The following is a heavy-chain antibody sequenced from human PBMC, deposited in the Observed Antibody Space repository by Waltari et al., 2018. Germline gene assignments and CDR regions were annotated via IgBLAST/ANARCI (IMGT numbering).Heavy chain of an antibody. D-gene: IGHD2-2*02. CDR3: VSVHLRYRVGPGDF. Sequence: QVQLVEAGGGVVQPGGSLTRSGLASGVTFSSHALNWVRQAPGKGLHWLAVISYDVNTKYYDDSVKGRVTISRDNMQNMVILQLDSLRPEDTGVYYCVSVHLRYRVGPGDFWGQGTLVTVSS. CDR2: ISYDVNTK. V-gene: IGHV3-30*01. CDR1: GVTFSSHA. J-gene: IGHJ4*02.